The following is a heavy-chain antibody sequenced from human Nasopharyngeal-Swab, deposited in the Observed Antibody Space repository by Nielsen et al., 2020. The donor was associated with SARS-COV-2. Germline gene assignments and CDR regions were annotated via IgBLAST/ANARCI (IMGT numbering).Heavy chain of an antibody. Sequence: GSLRLSCTVSGGSISSYYWSWIRQPPGKGLEWIGYIYYSGSTNYNPSLKSRVTISVDTSKNQLSLKLSSVTAADTAVYYCAGVVVPSGSFDYWGQGTLVTVSS. CDR3: AGVVVPSGSFDY. J-gene: IGHJ4*02. CDR2: IYYSGST. V-gene: IGHV4-59*01. CDR1: GGSISSYY. D-gene: IGHD2-21*01.